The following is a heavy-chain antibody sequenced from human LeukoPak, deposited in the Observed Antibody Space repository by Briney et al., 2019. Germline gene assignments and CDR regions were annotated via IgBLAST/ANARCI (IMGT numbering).Heavy chain of an antibody. CDR3: AKDLVGPKGPFDY. Sequence: PGGSLRLSCAASGFTFSSSDMSWVRQAPGKGLEWVSDISGSGGGTDHADSVKGRFTISRDNSKNTLFLQMNSLRAEDTAVYYCAKDLVGPKGPFDYWGQGTLATVSS. D-gene: IGHD1-26*01. J-gene: IGHJ4*02. CDR1: GFTFSSSD. V-gene: IGHV3-23*01. CDR2: ISGSGGGT.